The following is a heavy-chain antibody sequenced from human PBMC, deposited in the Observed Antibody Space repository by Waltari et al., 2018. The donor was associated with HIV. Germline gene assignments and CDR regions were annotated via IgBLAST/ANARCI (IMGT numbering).Heavy chain of an antibody. CDR2: INPKSGGR. CDR3: ARRSWDL. V-gene: IGHV1-2*02. Sequence: QVQQVQSGAEVKKHGDSVKVSCKASGFTVTDYYVHWVRQAPGQRSEWMGWINPKSGGRKFAQKFQGRVTMTWDTSITTAYMELHRLRSDDTAVYYCARRSWDLWGQGTLLTVSS. CDR1: GFTVTDYY. J-gene: IGHJ5*02.